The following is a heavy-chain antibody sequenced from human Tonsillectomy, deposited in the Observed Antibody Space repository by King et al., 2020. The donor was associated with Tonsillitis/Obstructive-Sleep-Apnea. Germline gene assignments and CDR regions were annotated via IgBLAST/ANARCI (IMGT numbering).Heavy chain of an antibody. CDR2: INRDGTII. D-gene: IGHD2-21*02. Sequence: VQLVESGGGLVRPGGSLRLSCAASGFTFSNYWMHWVRQVPGKGLVWVSHINRDGTIIHYADSVKGRFTISRDNAMNTLYLQMDSLRAEDTAVYYCAREIDCVDYWGQGTLVTVSS. V-gene: IGHV3-74*01. CDR3: AREIDCVDY. CDR1: GFTFSNYW. J-gene: IGHJ4*02.